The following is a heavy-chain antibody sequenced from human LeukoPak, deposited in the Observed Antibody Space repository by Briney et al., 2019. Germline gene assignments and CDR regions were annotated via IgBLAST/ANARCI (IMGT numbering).Heavy chain of an antibody. CDR3: ARAADVYYVILTGNFDY. D-gene: IGHD3-9*01. CDR1: GFTLSSYW. V-gene: IGHV3-7*03. CDR2: IKQDGSEK. Sequence: GGSLRLSCAASGFTLSSYWMSWVRQAPGKGLEWVANIKQDGSEKYYVDSVKGRFTISRDNAKNSLYLQMNSLRAEDTAVYYCARAADVYYVILTGNFDYWGQGTLVTVSS. J-gene: IGHJ4*02.